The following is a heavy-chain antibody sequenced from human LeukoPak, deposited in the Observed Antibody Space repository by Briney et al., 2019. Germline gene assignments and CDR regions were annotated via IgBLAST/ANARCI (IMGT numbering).Heavy chain of an antibody. V-gene: IGHV4-30-2*01. J-gene: IGHJ3*02. CDR1: GGSISSGGYS. CDR3: ARAKLLWFGNGALDI. CDR2: IYHSGST. D-gene: IGHD3-10*01. Sequence: SETLSLTCAVSGGSISSGGYSWSWIRQPPGKGLEWIGYIYHSGSTYYNPSLKSRVTISVDRSKNQFSLKLSSVTAADTAVYYCARAKLLWFGNGALDIWGQGTMVTVSS.